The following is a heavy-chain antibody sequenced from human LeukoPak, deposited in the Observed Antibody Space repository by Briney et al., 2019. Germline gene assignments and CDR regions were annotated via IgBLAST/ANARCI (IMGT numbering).Heavy chain of an antibody. Sequence: GGSLRLSCAASGFTFDDYAMHWVRRAPGKGLEWVSLISGDGGSTYYADSVKGRFTISRDNSKNSLYLQMNSLRTEDTALYYCAKDIHGGSSGWYSPAEYFQHWGQGTLVTVSS. V-gene: IGHV3-43*02. CDR3: AKDIHGGSSGWYSPAEYFQH. D-gene: IGHD6-19*01. J-gene: IGHJ1*01. CDR2: ISGDGGST. CDR1: GFTFDDYA.